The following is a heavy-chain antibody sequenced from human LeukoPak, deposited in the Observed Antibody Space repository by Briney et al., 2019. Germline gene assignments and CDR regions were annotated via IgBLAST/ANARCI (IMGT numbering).Heavy chain of an antibody. D-gene: IGHD1-26*01. CDR1: GFTFSSYA. CDR2: ISYDGSNK. V-gene: IGHV3-30-3*01. Sequence: GGSLRLSCAASGFTFSSYAMHWVRQAPGKGLEWVAVISYDGSNKYYADSVKGRFTISRDNSKNTLYLQMNSLRAEDTAVYYCASVGATHDYWGQGTLVTVSS. J-gene: IGHJ4*02. CDR3: ASVGATHDY.